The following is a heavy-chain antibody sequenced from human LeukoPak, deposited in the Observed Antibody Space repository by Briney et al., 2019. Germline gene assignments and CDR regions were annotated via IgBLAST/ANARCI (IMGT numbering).Heavy chain of an antibody. CDR2: INHSGSH. J-gene: IGHJ4*02. Sequence: PSETLSLTCAVYGGSFSGYYWSWIRQPPGKGLEWIGEINHSGSHNYNPSLKSRVTISVDTSKNQFSLKLSSVTAADTAVYYCARAHYGSGSDFDYWGQGTLVTVSS. CDR1: GGSFSGYY. CDR3: ARAHYGSGSDFDY. D-gene: IGHD3-10*01. V-gene: IGHV4-34*01.